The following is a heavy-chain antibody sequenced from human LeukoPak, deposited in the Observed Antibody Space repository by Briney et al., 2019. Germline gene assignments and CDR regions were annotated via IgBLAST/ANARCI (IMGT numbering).Heavy chain of an antibody. V-gene: IGHV4-39*07. J-gene: IGHJ4*02. Sequence: PSETLSLTCIVSGGSISSSSYYWGWIRQPPGKGLEWIGSIYYSGSTYYNPSLKSRVTISVDTSKNQFSLKLSSVTAADTAVYYCARVRDTYYYDSSGSDFDYWGQGTLVTVSS. CDR3: ARVRDTYYYDSSGSDFDY. D-gene: IGHD3-22*01. CDR1: GGSISSSSYY. CDR2: IYYSGST.